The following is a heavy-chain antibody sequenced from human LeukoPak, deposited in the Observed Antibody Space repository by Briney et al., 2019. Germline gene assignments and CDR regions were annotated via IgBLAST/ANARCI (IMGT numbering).Heavy chain of an antibody. CDR1: GDYISSYY. D-gene: IGHD3-22*01. V-gene: IGHV4-59*01. J-gene: IGHJ4*02. Sequence: PSETLSLTCSVSGDYISSYYWSWIRQPPGKGLEWIGYIYYSGSTNYNPSLKSRVTMSVDTSKNQSSLKLSSVTAADTAVYYCARDLRYDSSGWAFDYWGQGTLVTVSS. CDR2: IYYSGST. CDR3: ARDLRYDSSGWAFDY.